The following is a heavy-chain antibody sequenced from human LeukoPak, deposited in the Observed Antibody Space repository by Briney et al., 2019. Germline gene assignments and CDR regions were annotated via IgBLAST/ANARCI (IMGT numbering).Heavy chain of an antibody. CDR1: GFTFSSYA. CDR2: ISGSGGNT. Sequence: PGGSLRLSCAASGFTFSSYAMSWVRQAPGKGLEWVSAISGSGGNTYYADSVKGRFTISRDNSKNTLYLQMNRLRAEDTAVYHCEKGGPRISWYLYIFDYWGQGTLVTVSS. J-gene: IGHJ4*02. CDR3: EKGGPRISWYLYIFDY. V-gene: IGHV3-23*01. D-gene: IGHD6-13*01.